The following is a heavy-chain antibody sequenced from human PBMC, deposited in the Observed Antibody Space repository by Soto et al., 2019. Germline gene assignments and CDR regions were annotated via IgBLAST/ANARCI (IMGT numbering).Heavy chain of an antibody. CDR2: IIPIFGTA. V-gene: IGHV1-69*12. D-gene: IGHD6-19*01. CDR3: ARDGASSSGWNPYFDY. J-gene: IGHJ4*02. CDR1: GGTFSSYA. Sequence: QVQLVQSGAEVKKPGSSVKVSCKASGGTFSSYAISWVRQAPGQGLEWMGGIIPIFGTANYAQKLQGRVTITADESTSTAYVELSSLRSEDTAVYYCARDGASSSGWNPYFDYWGQGTLVTVSS.